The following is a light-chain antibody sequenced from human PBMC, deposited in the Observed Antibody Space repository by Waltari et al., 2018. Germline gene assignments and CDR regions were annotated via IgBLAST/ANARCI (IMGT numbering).Light chain of an antibody. CDR3: QQANNFPIT. CDR2: WAS. J-gene: IGKJ5*01. CDR1: QTVLYSSNKKNY. V-gene: IGKV4-1*01. Sequence: DIVMTQSPDSLAVSLGERATINCKSSQTVLYSSNKKNYLAWYQQKPGQPPKLLIYWASTRQSGVPDRFSGSGSGTDFTLTISSLQTEDFATYYCQQANNFPITFGQGTRLEIK.